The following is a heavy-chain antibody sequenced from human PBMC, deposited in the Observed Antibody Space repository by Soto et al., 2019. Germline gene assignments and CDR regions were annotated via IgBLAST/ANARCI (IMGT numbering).Heavy chain of an antibody. V-gene: IGHV3-30*18. CDR3: AKDLRLRWAYYYYGMDV. J-gene: IGHJ6*02. CDR1: GFTFSSYG. CDR2: ISYDGSNK. Sequence: PGESLKISCAASGFTFSSYGMHWVRQAPGKGLEWVAVISYDGSNKYYADSVKGRFTISRDNSKNTLYLQMNSLRAEDTAVYYCAKDLRLRWAYYYYGMDVWGQGTTVTVSS. D-gene: IGHD4-17*01.